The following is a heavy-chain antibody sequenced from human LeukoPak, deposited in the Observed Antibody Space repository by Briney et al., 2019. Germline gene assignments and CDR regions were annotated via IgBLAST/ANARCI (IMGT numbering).Heavy chain of an antibody. CDR2: IIPIFGTA. V-gene: IGHV1-69*05. Sequence: GASVKVSCKASGGTFSSYAISWVRQAPGQGLEWMGRIIPIFGTANYAQKFQGRVTITTDESTSTAYMELSSLSSEDTAVYYWARKGAKIAFYIWGEGTVVTVSS. J-gene: IGHJ3*02. CDR1: GGTFSSYA. D-gene: IGHD3-16*01. CDR3: ARKGAKIAFYI.